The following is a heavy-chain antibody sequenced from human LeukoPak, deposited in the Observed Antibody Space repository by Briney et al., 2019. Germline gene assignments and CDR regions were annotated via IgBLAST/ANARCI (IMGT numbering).Heavy chain of an antibody. CDR3: AGEYYYDSSGYYTY. CDR2: INPNSGGT. CDR1: GYTFTGYY. D-gene: IGHD3-22*01. V-gene: IGHV1-2*02. J-gene: IGHJ4*02. Sequence: ASVKVSCKASGYTFTGYYMHWVRQAPGQGLEWMGWINPNSGGTNYAQKFQGRVTMTRDTSISTAYMELSRLRSDDTAVYYCAGEYYYDSSGYYTYWGQGTLVTVSS.